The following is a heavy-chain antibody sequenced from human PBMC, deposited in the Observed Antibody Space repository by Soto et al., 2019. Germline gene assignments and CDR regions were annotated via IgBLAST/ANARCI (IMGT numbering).Heavy chain of an antibody. CDR1: GFTFSSYG. CDR3: AKASAPGGTYFPLWF. V-gene: IGHV3-23*01. J-gene: IGHJ4*02. D-gene: IGHD1-26*01. Sequence: GGSLRLSCAASGFTFSSYGMSWVRQAPGKGLEWVSSISGSGGSTYYADSVKGRFTISRDNSKNTLYLQMNSLRAEDTAVYYCAKASAPGGTYFPLWFWGQGTLVTV. CDR2: ISGSGGST.